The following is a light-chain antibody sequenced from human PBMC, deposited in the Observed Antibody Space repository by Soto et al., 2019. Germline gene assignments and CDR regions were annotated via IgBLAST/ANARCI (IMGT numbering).Light chain of an antibody. CDR3: QQYDSYPYT. J-gene: IGKJ2*01. Sequence: DIQMTQSPSTLSASVGDRVTITCRASQSISSWLAWYQQKPGKAPNLLIYKASSSESGVPSSFSGSGFGTEFTLTISSLQPDDFATYYCQQYDSYPYTFGQGTKVEIK. CDR1: QSISSW. CDR2: KAS. V-gene: IGKV1-5*03.